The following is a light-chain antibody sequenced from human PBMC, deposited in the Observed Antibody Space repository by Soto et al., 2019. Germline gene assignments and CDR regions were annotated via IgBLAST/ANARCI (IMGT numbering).Light chain of an antibody. V-gene: IGKV3-11*01. CDR3: KQHGQWPIT. CDR1: QRVNSNY. Sequence: EIVLTQSPGNLSLSPGESGTLSGRASQRVNSNYLAWYQQKPGQAPRLLIYDIYKRATDIQARFSGSGSGTEFTLTISSLQPEDFATYYCKQHGQWPITFGQGTRVEI. J-gene: IGKJ5*01. CDR2: DIY.